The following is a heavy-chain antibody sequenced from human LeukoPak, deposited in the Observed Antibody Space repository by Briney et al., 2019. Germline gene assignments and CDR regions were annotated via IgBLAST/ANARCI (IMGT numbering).Heavy chain of an antibody. Sequence: GGSLTLSCAASGFTFSSYAMNWVRQAPRTGLERVSAISGSCGSTYYADSVKGRFTISRDNSKNTLYLQMNSLRAEDTAVYYWAKTPSRMVRGVISWGQGTLVTVSS. CDR1: GFTFSSYA. CDR3: AKTPSRMVRGVIS. V-gene: IGHV3-23*01. D-gene: IGHD3-10*01. CDR2: ISGSCGST. J-gene: IGHJ4*02.